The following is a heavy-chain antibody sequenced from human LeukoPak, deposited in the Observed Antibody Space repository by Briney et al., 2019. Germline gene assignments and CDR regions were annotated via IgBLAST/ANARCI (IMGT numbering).Heavy chain of an antibody. J-gene: IGHJ4*02. CDR3: ARAISSAWHNFDY. V-gene: IGHV3-30*04. Sequence: PGGSLRLSCPASGFTFSTYPMHWVRQAPGKGLEWVALISHDGGNTYYPDSVKGRFTISRDNSKNNMYLQMKRLRVEDTAVYYCARAISSAWHNFDYWGQGTLVTVSS. CDR1: GFTFSTYP. CDR2: ISHDGGNT. D-gene: IGHD6-19*01.